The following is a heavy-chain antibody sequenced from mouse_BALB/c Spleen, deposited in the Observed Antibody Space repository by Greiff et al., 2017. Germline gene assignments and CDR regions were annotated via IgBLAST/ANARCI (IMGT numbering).Heavy chain of an antibody. D-gene: IGHD1-1*01. V-gene: IGHV5-17*02. Sequence: EVQLVESGGGLVQPGGSRKLSCAASGFTFSSFGMHWVRQAPEKGLEWVAYISSGSSTIYYADTVKGRFTISRDNPKNTLFLQMTSLRSEDTAMYYCARGYGSYPFDYWGQGTTLTVSS. CDR3: ARGYGSYPFDY. CDR1: GFTFSSFG. J-gene: IGHJ2*01. CDR2: ISSGSSTI.